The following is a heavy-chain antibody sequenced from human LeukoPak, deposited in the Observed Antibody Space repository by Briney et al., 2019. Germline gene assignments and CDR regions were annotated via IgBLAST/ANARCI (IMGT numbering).Heavy chain of an antibody. CDR1: GFTVSSNY. J-gene: IGHJ4*02. CDR3: ARVAYYYDSSGKDY. V-gene: IGHV3-53*04. D-gene: IGHD3-22*01. Sequence: GGSLRLSCAASGFTVSSNYMSWVRQAPGKGLEWVSVIYSGGSTYYADSVKGRFTISRHNSKNTLYLKMNSLRAEDTAVYYCARVAYYYDSSGKDYWGQGTLVTVSS. CDR2: IYSGGST.